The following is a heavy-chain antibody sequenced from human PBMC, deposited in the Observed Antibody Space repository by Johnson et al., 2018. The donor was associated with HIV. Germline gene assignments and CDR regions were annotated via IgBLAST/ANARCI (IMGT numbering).Heavy chain of an antibody. CDR3: AKDVNSLVWAFDI. V-gene: IGHV3-23*04. D-gene: IGHD2/OR15-2a*01. CDR2: ISGSGGST. CDR1: GFTFSTYV. Sequence: VQLVESGGGVVRPGGSLRLSCAASGFTFSTYVMSWVRQAPGKGLEWVSGISGSGGSTYYADSVRGRFTISRDNSKNSLYLQMNSLRPEDTAVYYCAKDVNSLVWAFDIWGQGTMVTVSS. J-gene: IGHJ3*02.